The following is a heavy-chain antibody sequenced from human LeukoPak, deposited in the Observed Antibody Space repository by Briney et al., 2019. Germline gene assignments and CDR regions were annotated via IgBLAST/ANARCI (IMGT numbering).Heavy chain of an antibody. D-gene: IGHD3-9*01. CDR1: GYSFTNYW. J-gene: IGHJ4*02. CDR2: IYPGDSDT. Sequence: GESLKISCKGSGYSFTNYWIAWVRQMPGKGLEWMGTIYPGDSDTRYSPSFQGHVTISADKSISTAYLQWSSLKASDTAMYYCARQGGRYFDWLPFDCFDYWGQGTLVTVSS. V-gene: IGHV5-51*01. CDR3: ARQGGRYFDWLPFDCFDY.